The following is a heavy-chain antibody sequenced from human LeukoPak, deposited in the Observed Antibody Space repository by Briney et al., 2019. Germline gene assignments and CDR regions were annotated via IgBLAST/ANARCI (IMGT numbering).Heavy chain of an antibody. CDR3: ARLMETTMVTEFDY. CDR1: GYSFTRNW. CDR2: IYPGDSNT. V-gene: IGHV5-51*01. Sequence: GESLQISCKGSGYSFTRNWIGWVRQMPGKGLEWMGIIYPGDSNTRYSPSFQGQVTISADKSITTAYLQWSSLKASDTAIYYCARLMETTMVTEFDYWGQGTLVTVSS. J-gene: IGHJ4*02. D-gene: IGHD5-18*01.